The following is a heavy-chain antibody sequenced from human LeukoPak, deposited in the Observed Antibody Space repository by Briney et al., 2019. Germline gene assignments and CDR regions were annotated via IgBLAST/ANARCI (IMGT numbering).Heavy chain of an antibody. CDR1: GFTFSIYS. CDR3: AKDRPAIVATSSFDY. V-gene: IGHV3-21*04. CDR2: ISSSSNYI. Sequence: PGGSLRLSCAASGFTFSIYSMNWVRQAPGKGLEWVSSISSSSNYIFYADSVKGRFTISRDNSKNTLYLQMNSLRAEDTAVYYCAKDRPAIVATSSFDYWGQGTLVTVSS. J-gene: IGHJ4*02. D-gene: IGHD5-12*01.